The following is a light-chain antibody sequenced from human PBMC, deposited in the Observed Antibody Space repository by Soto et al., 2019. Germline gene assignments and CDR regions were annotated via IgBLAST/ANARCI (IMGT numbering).Light chain of an antibody. CDR1: ESVNNNI. Sequence: EIVLTQSPGTLSLSPGERATLSCRASESVNNNILAWYQRKPGQAPRLLIYAASYRATDIPYRFSGSGSGTDFTLTIARLEAEDFAVYICHQYGSTPPTFGLGTKVEI. V-gene: IGKV3-20*01. CDR2: AAS. CDR3: HQYGSTPPT. J-gene: IGKJ1*01.